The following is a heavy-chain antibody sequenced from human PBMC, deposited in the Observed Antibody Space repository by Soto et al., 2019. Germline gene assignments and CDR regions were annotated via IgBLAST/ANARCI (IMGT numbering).Heavy chain of an antibody. V-gene: IGHV1-69*04. Sequence: SVKVSCKASGGTFSSYTISWVRQAPGQGLEWMGRIIPILGIANYAQKFQGRVTITADKSTSTAYMELSSLRSEDTAVYYCARDVSVEWFGGTGGFDPWGQGTLVTVSS. CDR3: ARDVSVEWFGGTGGFDP. CDR2: IIPILGIA. D-gene: IGHD3-10*01. CDR1: GGTFSSYT. J-gene: IGHJ5*02.